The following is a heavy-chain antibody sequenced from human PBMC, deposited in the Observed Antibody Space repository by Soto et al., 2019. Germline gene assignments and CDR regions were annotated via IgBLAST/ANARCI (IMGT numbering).Heavy chain of an antibody. CDR1: GYSFTSYW. V-gene: IGHV5-51*01. CDR2: ICPGDSDT. J-gene: IGHJ6*02. D-gene: IGHD1-1*01. CDR3: ARSATGMAQYYYGMDV. Sequence: PGESLKISCKGSGYSFTSYWIGWVRQMPGKGLEWMGIICPGDSDTRYSPSFQGQVTISADKSISTAYLQWSSLKASDTAMYYCARSATGMAQYYYGMDVWGQGTTVTVSS.